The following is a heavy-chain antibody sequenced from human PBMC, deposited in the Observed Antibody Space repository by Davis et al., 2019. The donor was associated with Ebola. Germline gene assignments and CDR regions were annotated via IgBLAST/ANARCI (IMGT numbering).Heavy chain of an antibody. CDR1: GFTFSRYS. V-gene: IGHV3-48*02. Sequence: GESLKISCAASGFTFSRYSMNWVRQAPGKGLEWVSYISSSGSTIYYADSVKGRFTIPRDNAKNSLFLQMDSLRDEDTALYYCASGDGRGRSYDMDVWGQGTTVTVSS. CDR3: ASGDGRGRSYDMDV. CDR2: ISSSGSTI. J-gene: IGHJ6*02. D-gene: IGHD3/OR15-3a*01.